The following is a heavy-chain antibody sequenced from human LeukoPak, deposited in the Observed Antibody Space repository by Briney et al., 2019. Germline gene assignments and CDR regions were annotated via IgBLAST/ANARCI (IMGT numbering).Heavy chain of an antibody. CDR3: ARARSSTSSIYPLGDHYYYYYIDV. Sequence: SETLSLTCTVSGYSISSGYYWGWIRQPPGKGLEWIGSIYHSGSTYYNPSLKSRVTISVDTSKNQFSLKLSSVTAADTAVYYCARARSSTSSIYPLGDHYYYYYIDVWGKGTTVTVSS. V-gene: IGHV4-38-2*02. J-gene: IGHJ6*03. CDR2: IYHSGST. CDR1: GYSISSGYY. D-gene: IGHD2-2*01.